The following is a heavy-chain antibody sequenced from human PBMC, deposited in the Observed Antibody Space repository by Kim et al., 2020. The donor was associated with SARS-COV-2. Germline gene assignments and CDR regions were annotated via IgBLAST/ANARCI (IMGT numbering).Heavy chain of an antibody. J-gene: IGHJ3*02. Sequence: GGSLRLSCAASGFTFSSYGMHWVRQAPGKGLEWVAVISYDGSNKYYADSVKGRFTISRDNSKNTLYLQMNSLRAEDTAVYYCAKDRRGEGSLGAFDIWG. D-gene: IGHD3-10*01. CDR3: AKDRRGEGSLGAFDI. CDR2: ISYDGSNK. V-gene: IGHV3-30*18. CDR1: GFTFSSYG.